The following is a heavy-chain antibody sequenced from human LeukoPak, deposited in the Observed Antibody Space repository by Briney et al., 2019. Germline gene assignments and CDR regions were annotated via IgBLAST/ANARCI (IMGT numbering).Heavy chain of an antibody. V-gene: IGHV4-38-2*02. D-gene: IGHD4-17*01. CDR1: GYSISSGYY. CDR2: IYHSGST. J-gene: IGHJ4*02. CDR3: ARADYGDYDEGFDY. Sequence: SETLSLTCTVSGYSISSGYYWGWIRQPPGKGLEWIGSIYHSGSTYYNPSLKSRVTISVDTSKNQFSLKLSSVTAADTAVYYCARADYGDYDEGFDYWGQGTLVTVSS.